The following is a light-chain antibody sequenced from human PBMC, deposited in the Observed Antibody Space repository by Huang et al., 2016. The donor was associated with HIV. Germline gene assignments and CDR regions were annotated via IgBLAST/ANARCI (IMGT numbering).Light chain of an antibody. Sequence: DIVMTQSPDSLAVSPGEWATINCKSSKTDLYSLNKKNYLAWFQQKPGRPPKLLIYLATTRECGVPYRFSGSGSGTDFTLTINSLQAEDVAVYYCLQYYSFPQTFGHGTKVEIK. CDR1: KTDLYSLNKKNY. V-gene: IGKV4-1*01. CDR2: LAT. CDR3: LQYYSFPQT. J-gene: IGKJ1*01.